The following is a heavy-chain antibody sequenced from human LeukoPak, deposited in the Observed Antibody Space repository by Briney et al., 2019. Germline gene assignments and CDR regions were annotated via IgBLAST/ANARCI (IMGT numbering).Heavy chain of an antibody. V-gene: IGHV3-7*01. Sequence: GAPRLSCAASGFTFSSLWMSWVRQAPERGPEWVANINQDGGTTYYVASVKGRFTISRDNAKNSLSLQMSSLRAEDTAVYYCTKDRQGPNQYHMDVWGKGTTVTVSS. CDR1: GFTFSSLW. CDR3: TKDRQGPNQYHMDV. J-gene: IGHJ6*03. CDR2: INQDGGTT.